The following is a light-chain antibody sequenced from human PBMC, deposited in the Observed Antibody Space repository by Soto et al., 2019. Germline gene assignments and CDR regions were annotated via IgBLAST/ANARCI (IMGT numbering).Light chain of an antibody. CDR1: QGISNY. J-gene: IGKJ1*01. V-gene: IGKV1-27*01. CDR2: AES. CDR3: PKYNSAPPT. Sequence: DIQMTQSPSSDSASLGDRVTIACRASQGISNYLAWYQQKPGKVPKLLIYAESTLQSGVPSRFSSSGSGTDFTLAISSLKHEDVATYYCPKYNSAPPTFGQGTKVDIK.